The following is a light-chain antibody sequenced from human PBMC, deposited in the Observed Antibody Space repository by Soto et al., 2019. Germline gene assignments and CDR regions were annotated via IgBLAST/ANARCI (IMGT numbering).Light chain of an antibody. CDR3: QQSYTSPYT. V-gene: IGKV1-39*01. CDR1: QTISIY. J-gene: IGKJ2*01. Sequence: IQMTQSPSSLSASVGDRVTITCRASQTISIYLNWYQQKPGKAPELLIHRASTLQSGVPSRFSGSGYGSDFTLTISSLQPEDFATFFCQQSYTSPYTFGQGTKLEIK. CDR2: RAS.